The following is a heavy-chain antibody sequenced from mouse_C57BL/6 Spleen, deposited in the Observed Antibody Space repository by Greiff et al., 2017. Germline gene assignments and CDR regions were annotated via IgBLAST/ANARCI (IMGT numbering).Heavy chain of an antibody. CDR3: ARRGSNYPYYYAMDY. CDR2: IPPNSGST. J-gene: IGHJ4*01. CDR1: GYTFTSYW. D-gene: IGHD2-5*01. Sequence: QVQLQQPGAELVKPGASVKLSCKASGYTFTSYWMHWVKQRPGQGLEWIGMIPPNSGSTNYNEKFKSKATLTVDKSSSTAYMQLSSLTSEDSAVYYCARRGSNYPYYYAMDYWGQGTSVTVSS. V-gene: IGHV1-64*01.